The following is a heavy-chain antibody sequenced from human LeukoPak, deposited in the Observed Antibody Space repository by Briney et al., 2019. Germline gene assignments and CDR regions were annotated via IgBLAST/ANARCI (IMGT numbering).Heavy chain of an antibody. CDR1: GFTFSSYG. J-gene: IGHJ4*02. CDR2: ISYDGSNK. V-gene: IGHV3-30*03. Sequence: GRSLRLSCAASGFTFSSYGMHWVRQAPGKGLEWVAVISYDGSNKYYADSVKGRFTISRDNSKNTLYLQMNSLRAEDTAVYYCASVPTRSLDYWGQGTLVTVSS. CDR3: ASVPTRSLDY.